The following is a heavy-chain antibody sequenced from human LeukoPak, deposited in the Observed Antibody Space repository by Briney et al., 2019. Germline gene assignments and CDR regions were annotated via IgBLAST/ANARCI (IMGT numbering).Heavy chain of an antibody. J-gene: IGHJ3*02. CDR3: AREITKIKGYAFDI. Sequence: LGGSLRLSCAASGFTFSSYGMHWVRQAPGKGLEWVAVISYDGSNKYYADSVKGRFTISRDNSKNTLYLQMNSLRAEDTAVYYCAREITKIKGYAFDIWGQGTMVTVSS. CDR2: ISYDGSNK. CDR1: GFTFSSYG. D-gene: IGHD3-16*01. V-gene: IGHV3-30*03.